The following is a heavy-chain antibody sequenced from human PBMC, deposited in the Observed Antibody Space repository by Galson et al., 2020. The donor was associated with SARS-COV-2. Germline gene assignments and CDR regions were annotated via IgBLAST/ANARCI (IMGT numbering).Heavy chain of an antibody. CDR3: ARAPYGSGGPPPPPYYYGVDV. J-gene: IGHJ6*02. CDR1: GGSISRYY. D-gene: IGHD3-10*01. V-gene: IGHV4-59*01. Sequence: SETLSLTCTVSGGSISRYYWSWIRQPPGKALEWIGYIYYSGGTNYNPSLKSRVTISLDTSKNQFSVKLSSVTAADTAVYYCARAPYGSGGPPPPPYYYGVDVWGQGTTVTVSS. CDR2: IYYSGGT.